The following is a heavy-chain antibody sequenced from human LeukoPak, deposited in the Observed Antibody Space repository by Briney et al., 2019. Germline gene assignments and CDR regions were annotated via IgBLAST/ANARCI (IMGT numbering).Heavy chain of an antibody. CDR3: ARDRGGSYSAIDY. Sequence: GGFLRLSCAASGFTFSSYSLNWVRQAPGKGLEWVSFISGSSITIYYADSVKGRFTISRDNAEKSLYLQMNSLRAEDTAVYYCARDRGGSYSAIDYWGQGTLVTVSS. CDR2: ISGSSITI. J-gene: IGHJ4*02. V-gene: IGHV3-48*04. D-gene: IGHD2-15*01. CDR1: GFTFSSYS.